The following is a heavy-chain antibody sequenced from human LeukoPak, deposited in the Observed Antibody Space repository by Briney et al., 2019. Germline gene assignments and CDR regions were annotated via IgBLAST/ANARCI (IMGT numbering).Heavy chain of an antibody. V-gene: IGHV3-7*01. D-gene: IGHD3-16*01. CDR3: ARGGSRRLSPADY. CDR2: IKQDGSEK. CDR1: GFTFSSYW. J-gene: IGHJ4*02. Sequence: AGGSLRLSCAASGFTFSSYWMSWVRQAPGKGLNWVANIKQDGSEKYYVDSVEGRFTISRDNAKSSLYLQMNSLTVEDTALYYCARGGSRRLSPADYWGLGTLVTVSS.